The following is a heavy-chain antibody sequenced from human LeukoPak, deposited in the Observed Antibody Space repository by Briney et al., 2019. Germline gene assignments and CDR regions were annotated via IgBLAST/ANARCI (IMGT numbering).Heavy chain of an antibody. V-gene: IGHV4-39*01. D-gene: IGHD3-22*01. Sequence: SETLSLTCTVSGGSISSASYFWGWIRQPPGKGLEWIGTIYYSGSTYYNASLRSRLTMSGDTSRNQFSLRLTSANAADTAVYYCAKAWVRYSDSSGLYAFDFWGPGTMVTVSS. CDR2: IYYSGST. CDR3: AKAWVRYSDSSGLYAFDF. CDR1: GGSISSASYF. J-gene: IGHJ3*01.